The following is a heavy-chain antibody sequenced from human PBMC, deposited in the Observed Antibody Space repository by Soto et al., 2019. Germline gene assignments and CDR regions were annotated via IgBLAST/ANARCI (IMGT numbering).Heavy chain of an antibody. CDR2: LSGGGSTT. D-gene: IGHD3-9*01. CDR1: GFNFSLSA. CDR3: AKGPEYDILTGCDY. J-gene: IGHJ4*02. V-gene: IGHV3-23*01. Sequence: EVQLLESGGGFVQPGESLRLSCEASGFNFSLSAMSWVRQAPGRGLDWVSSLSGGGSTTDYADSVKGRFTISRDNSKNTVHLQRNSLRAEDTAVYYCAKGPEYDILTGCDYWGQGALVTVSS.